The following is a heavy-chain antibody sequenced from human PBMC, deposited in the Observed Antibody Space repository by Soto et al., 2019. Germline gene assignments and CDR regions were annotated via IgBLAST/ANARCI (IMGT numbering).Heavy chain of an antibody. Sequence: SVKVSCTASGGTFGGYSISCVRQAPLQWLEWMGGIIPIFGTANYAQKFQGRVTITADESTSTAYMELSSLRSEDTAVYYCARQQRYMATINNDAFDIWGQGTMVTVSS. CDR2: IIPIFGTA. V-gene: IGHV1-69*13. D-gene: IGHD3-16*02. CDR1: GGTFGGYS. CDR3: ARQQRYMATINNDAFDI. J-gene: IGHJ3*02.